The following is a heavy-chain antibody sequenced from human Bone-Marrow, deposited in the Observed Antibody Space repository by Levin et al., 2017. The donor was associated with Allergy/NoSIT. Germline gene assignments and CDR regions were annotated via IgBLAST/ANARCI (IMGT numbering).Heavy chain of an antibody. CDR2: INHSGST. CDR3: AVRNYRNLQYYGMDV. V-gene: IGHV4-34*01. Sequence: SETLSLTCAVYGGSFSGYYWSWIRQPPGKGLEWIGEINHSGSTNYNPSLKSRVTISVDTSKNQFSLKLSSVTAADTAVYYCAVRNYRNLQYYGMDVWGQGTTVTVSS. CDR1: GGSFSGYY. D-gene: IGHD4-11*01. J-gene: IGHJ6*02.